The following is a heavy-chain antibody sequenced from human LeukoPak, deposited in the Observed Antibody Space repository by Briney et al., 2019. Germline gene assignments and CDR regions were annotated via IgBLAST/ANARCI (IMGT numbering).Heavy chain of an antibody. V-gene: IGHV4-4*02. CDR2: IYHSGST. D-gene: IGHD5-24*01. J-gene: IGHJ4*02. CDR3: ARDPDVYKFFDY. CDR1: GGSISSSNW. Sequence: SSETLSLTCAVSGGSISSSNWWSWVRQPPGKGLEWIGEIYHSGSTNYNPSLKSRVTISVDKSKNQFSLNLTSVTAADTAVYFCARDPDVYKFFDYWGRGRPVIVSS.